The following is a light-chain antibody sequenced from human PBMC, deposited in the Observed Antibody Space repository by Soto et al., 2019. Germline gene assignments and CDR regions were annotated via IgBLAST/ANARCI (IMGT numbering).Light chain of an antibody. Sequence: EIVLTQSPGTLSLSPGERATLSCRASQSVSSSYLAWYQQKPGQAPRLLIYDTSSRATGIPDRFSGSGSGTDFTLTISGLEPEDFAVYYCQQYGTSLMYTCGQGTKLEIK. CDR3: QQYGTSLMYT. J-gene: IGKJ2*01. V-gene: IGKV3-20*01. CDR1: QSVSSSY. CDR2: DTS.